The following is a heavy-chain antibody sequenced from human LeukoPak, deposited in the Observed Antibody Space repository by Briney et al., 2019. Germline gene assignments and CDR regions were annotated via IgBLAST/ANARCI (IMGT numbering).Heavy chain of an antibody. CDR3: AREAGRIFRSGDY. CDR2: IYSGGST. Sequence: GGSLRLSCAASGFTVSSNYMSWVRQAPGKGLEWVSVIYSGGSTYYADSVQGRFTVSRDNSKNTLYLRMNSLRAEDTAVYYWAREAGRIFRSGDYWGQGTLVTVSS. V-gene: IGHV3-66*02. J-gene: IGHJ4*02. CDR1: GFTVSSNY. D-gene: IGHD2-15*01.